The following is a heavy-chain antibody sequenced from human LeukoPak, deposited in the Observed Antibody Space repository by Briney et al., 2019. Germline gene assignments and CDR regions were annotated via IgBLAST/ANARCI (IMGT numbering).Heavy chain of an antibody. CDR1: GYTFTSYY. D-gene: IGHD6-6*01. CDR2: INPSGGST. Sequence: ASVTVSCKASGYTFTSYYMHWVRQAPGQGREWMGIINPSGGSTSYAQKFQGRVTMTRDMSTSTVYMELSSLRSEDTAVYYCARALYSSSSGGYWGQGTLVTVSS. CDR3: ARALYSSSSGGY. J-gene: IGHJ4*02. V-gene: IGHV1-46*01.